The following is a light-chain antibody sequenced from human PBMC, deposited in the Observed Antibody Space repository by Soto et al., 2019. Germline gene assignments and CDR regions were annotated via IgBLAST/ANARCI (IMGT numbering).Light chain of an antibody. CDR1: SSDVGGYDY. J-gene: IGLJ3*02. Sequence: QSVLTQPASVSGSPGQLITISCTGTSSDVGGYDYVSWYQQHPDQAPQLIIYDVSNRPSGVSHRFSGSKSGSTASLTISGLQAEDEADYYCSSYTRTSTIMFGGGTKLTVL. V-gene: IGLV2-14*03. CDR2: DVS. CDR3: SSYTRTSTIM.